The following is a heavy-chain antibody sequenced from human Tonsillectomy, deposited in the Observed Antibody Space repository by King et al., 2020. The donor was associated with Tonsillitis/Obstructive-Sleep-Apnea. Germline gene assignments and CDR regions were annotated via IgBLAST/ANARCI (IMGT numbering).Heavy chain of an antibody. CDR3: ARVLAVAGVFDY. J-gene: IGHJ4*02. CDR2: TDYRSKWYN. D-gene: IGHD6-19*01. CDR1: GDSVSNNSAA. V-gene: IGHV6-1*01. Sequence: HVQLQQSGPGLVKPSQTLSLTCAISGDSVSNNSAAWNWSRPSPSRGLEWRGRTDYRSKWYNDYAVSVKSRITNNPDTSKNQLPLQLNSVTPEDTAVYYCARVLAVAGVFDYCGQGTLVTVSS.